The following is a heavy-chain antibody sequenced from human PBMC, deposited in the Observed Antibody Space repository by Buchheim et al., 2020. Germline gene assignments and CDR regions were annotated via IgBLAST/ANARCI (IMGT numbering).Heavy chain of an antibody. CDR2: MNPNSGNT. CDR3: ARDRHYDFWSGYSYYYYGMDV. D-gene: IGHD3-3*01. V-gene: IGHV1-8*01. CDR1: GYTFTSYD. J-gene: IGHJ6*02. Sequence: QVQLVQSGAEVKKPGASVKVSCKASGYTFTSYDINWVRQATGQGLEWMGWMNPNSGNTGYAQQFQGRVTMTRNTSISTAYMELSSLRSEDTAVYYCARDRHYDFWSGYSYYYYGMDVWGQGTT.